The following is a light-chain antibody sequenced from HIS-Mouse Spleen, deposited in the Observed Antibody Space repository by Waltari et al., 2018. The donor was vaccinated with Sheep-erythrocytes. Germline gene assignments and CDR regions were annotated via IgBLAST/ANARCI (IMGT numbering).Light chain of an antibody. CDR1: SSAVGGYNY. J-gene: IGLJ1*01. CDR2: YVS. V-gene: IGLV2-11*01. CDR3: SSYAGSNNYV. Sequence: QSALTQPRSVSGSPGQSVTISCTGTSSAVGGYNYVSWYQQHPGKAPKLMIYYVSKRPSGVPDRFSGSKSGNTASLTVSGLQAEDEADYYCSSYAGSNNYVFGTGTKVTVL.